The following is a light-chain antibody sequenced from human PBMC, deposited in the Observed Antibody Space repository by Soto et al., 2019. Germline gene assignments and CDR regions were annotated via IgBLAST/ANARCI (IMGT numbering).Light chain of an antibody. J-gene: IGLJ1*01. Sequence: QSALTQPASVSGSPGQSTTISCTGTSSDVGAYNYVSWYQQHPGKAPKLMIYEVTNRPSGVSNRFSGSKFGNTASLTISGLQAEDETDYYCSSYTTSSTYVFGTGTKVTVL. CDR2: EVT. CDR3: SSYTTSSTYV. CDR1: SSDVGAYNY. V-gene: IGLV2-14*01.